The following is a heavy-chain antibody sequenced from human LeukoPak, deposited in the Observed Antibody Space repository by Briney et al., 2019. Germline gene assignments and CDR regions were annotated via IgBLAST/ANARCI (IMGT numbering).Heavy chain of an antibody. CDR2: IYYIVST. CDR1: GGSLSSYY. Sequence: PSETLSLTCNVSGGSLSSYYWSWIRQPPGKGLEWSGYIYYIVSTNYNPSHKSRVTISVGTSKNQFSMKLSSVTAADTAVYYCARDSPDRHYDFWSGYKTYYYMDVWGKGTTVTVSS. V-gene: IGHV4-59*12. D-gene: IGHD3-3*01. J-gene: IGHJ6*03. CDR3: ARDSPDRHYDFWSGYKTYYYMDV.